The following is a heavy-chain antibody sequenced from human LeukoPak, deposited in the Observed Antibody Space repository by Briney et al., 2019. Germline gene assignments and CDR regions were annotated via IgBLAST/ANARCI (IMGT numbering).Heavy chain of an antibody. J-gene: IGHJ6*02. CDR1: GYTFTSYY. D-gene: IGHD3-3*01. Sequence: ASVKVSCQASGYTFTSYYMHWVRQAPGQGLEWMGIINPSGGSTSYAQKFQGRVTMTRDTSTSTVYMELSSLRSEDTAAYYCASTPDYDFWSGYSGAHGMDVWGQGTTVTVSS. CDR3: ASTPDYDFWSGYSGAHGMDV. CDR2: INPSGGST. V-gene: IGHV1-46*01.